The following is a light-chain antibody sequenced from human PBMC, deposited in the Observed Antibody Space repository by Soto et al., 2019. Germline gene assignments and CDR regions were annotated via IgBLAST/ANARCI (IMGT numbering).Light chain of an antibody. CDR1: QSVSSSY. J-gene: IGKJ1*01. V-gene: IGKV3-20*01. CDR3: PAYGSPPWT. CDR2: GAS. Sequence: EIVLTQSPGTLSLSPGERATLSCRASQSVSSSYLAWYQQKPGQAPRLLIYGASSRATGIPDRFSGSGSGTDFTINISSLEPEDLAAYYCPAYGSPPWTFGQGTKVEIK.